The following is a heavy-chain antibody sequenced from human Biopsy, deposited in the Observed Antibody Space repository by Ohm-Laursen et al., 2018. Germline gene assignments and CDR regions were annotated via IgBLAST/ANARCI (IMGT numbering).Heavy chain of an antibody. CDR1: EFIFSTYT. CDR3: ARGVDYYDPYRYYALDV. V-gene: IGHV3-21*01. J-gene: IGHJ6*02. Sequence: GSLRLSCTASEFIFSTYTMNWVRQAPGEGLEWVSSISSRSSDIYYADSVEGRFTISRDNAKNSLFLHMNSLRAEDTAVYYCARGVDYYDPYRYYALDVWGQGTTVTVSS. D-gene: IGHD3-22*01. CDR2: ISSRSSDI.